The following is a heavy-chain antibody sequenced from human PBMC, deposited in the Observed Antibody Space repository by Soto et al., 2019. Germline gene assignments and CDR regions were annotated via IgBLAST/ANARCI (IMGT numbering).Heavy chain of an antibody. CDR1: GYSFTGYY. CDR2: INPDSGAT. CDR3: ARGDYGTGGYPFPYFDY. Sequence: ASVKVSCKASGYSFTGYYIHWVRQAPGQGLEWMGWINPDSGATNYAQNFQGRVTLTSDTSISTASMDLTSLTSDDTAVYYCARGDYGTGGYPFPYFDYWGQGTLVTVS. J-gene: IGHJ4*02. D-gene: IGHD2-8*02. V-gene: IGHV1-2*02.